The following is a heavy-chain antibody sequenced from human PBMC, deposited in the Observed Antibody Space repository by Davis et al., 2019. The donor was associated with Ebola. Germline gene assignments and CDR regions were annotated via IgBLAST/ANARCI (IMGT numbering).Heavy chain of an antibody. V-gene: IGHV3-23*01. Sequence: PGGSLRLSCAASGFTFSSYAMSWVRQAPGKGLEWVSAIRGSGGSTYYAYSVKGRFTISRDNSQNTLYVQMNSLRAEETAVYYCAKELGSSTFLVHFYYYGMDVWGQGTTVTVSS. CDR3: AKELGSSTFLVHFYYYGMDV. J-gene: IGHJ6*02. CDR2: IRGSGGST. CDR1: GFTFSSYA. D-gene: IGHD2-2*01.